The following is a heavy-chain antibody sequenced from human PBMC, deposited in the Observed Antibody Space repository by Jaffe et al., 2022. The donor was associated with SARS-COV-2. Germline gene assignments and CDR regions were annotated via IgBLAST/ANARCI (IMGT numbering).Heavy chain of an antibody. CDR2: ISGSSDNI. CDR3: LSSLYCSGGSCSTR. CDR1: GFTFSSYS. D-gene: IGHD2-15*01. V-gene: IGHV3-48*02. Sequence: EVQLVESGGGLVQPGGSLRLSCAASGFTFSSYSMNWVRQAPGKGLEWVSHISGSSDNIQYADSVKGRFTISRDNAKNSLHLQMNSLRDEDTAVYYCLSSLYCSGGSCSTRWGQGTLVTVSS. J-gene: IGHJ4*02.